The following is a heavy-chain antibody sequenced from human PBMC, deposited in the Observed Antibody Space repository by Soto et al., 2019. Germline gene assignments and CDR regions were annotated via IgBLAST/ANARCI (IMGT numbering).Heavy chain of an antibody. D-gene: IGHD2-2*01. CDR1: GGSISSYY. CDR3: ARNGRKSSTSPLLQEYYYYGMDV. V-gene: IGHV4-59*01. J-gene: IGHJ6*02. CDR2: IYYSGST. Sequence: TVSGGSISSYYWSWIRQPPGKGLEWIGYIYYSGSTNYNPSLKSRVTISVDTSKNQFSLKLSSVTAADTAVYSCARNGRKSSTSPLLQEYYYYGMDVWGQGTTVTVSS.